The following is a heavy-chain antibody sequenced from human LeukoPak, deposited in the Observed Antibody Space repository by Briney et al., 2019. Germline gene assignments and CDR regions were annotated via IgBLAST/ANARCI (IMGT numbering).Heavy chain of an antibody. CDR1: GGSISSSSYY. CDR2: AYHTGVT. V-gene: IGHV4-61*05. Sequence: NSSETLSLTCTVSGGSISSSSYYWTWIRQSPGKGLEWIGYAYHTGVTKYNPSLNSRVTISVETSKNQFSLRLTSVTAADTAVYYCAGQGHTYSHLDSWGQGILVTVSS. CDR3: AGQGHTYSHLDS. D-gene: IGHD2-15*01. J-gene: IGHJ4*02.